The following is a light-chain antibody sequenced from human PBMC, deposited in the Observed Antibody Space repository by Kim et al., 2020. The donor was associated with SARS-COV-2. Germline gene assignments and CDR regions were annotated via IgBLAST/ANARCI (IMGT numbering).Light chain of an antibody. CDR2: LNSDGSH. Sequence: ASVKLTCTLGRGQSSYAIAWHQQQPEKGPRYLMKLNSDGSHSKGDGIPARFSGSSSGAERYLTISSLQSEDEADYYCQTWGTGTVVFGGGTQLTVL. J-gene: IGLJ2*01. V-gene: IGLV4-69*01. CDR1: RGQSSYA. CDR3: QTWGTGTVV.